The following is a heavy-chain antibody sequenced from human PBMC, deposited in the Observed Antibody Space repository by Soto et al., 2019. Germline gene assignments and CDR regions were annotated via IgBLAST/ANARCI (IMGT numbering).Heavy chain of an antibody. J-gene: IGHJ4*02. CDR3: AKGSPLPGTVRKSLWGAYETVGCFFDY. CDR2: LSSSGTST. CDR1: GFSFSNYA. D-gene: IGHD5-12*01. Sequence: EVQLLESGGGLVQPGGSLRVSCAASGFSFSNYAMSWVRQAPGKGLEWVSGLSSSGTSTYYADSVKGRFTISRDNAKNTLYLQMNSLRAEEKAAYYCAKGSPLPGTVRKSLWGAYETVGCFFDYWGEGTLVTVSS. V-gene: IGHV3-23*01.